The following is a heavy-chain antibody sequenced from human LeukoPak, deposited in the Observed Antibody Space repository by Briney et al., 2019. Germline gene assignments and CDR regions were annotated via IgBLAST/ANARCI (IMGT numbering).Heavy chain of an antibody. CDR1: GYTFSSYD. CDR2: MNPNSGDR. D-gene: IGHD3-16*01. CDR3: ARNFGGLGY. Sequence: ASVKVSCKASGYTFSSYDINWVRQATGQGLEWMGWMNPNSGDRGYAQKFQGRVAITRNISISTVYLELSSLRSEDTAVYYCARNFGGLGYWGQGTLVTVSS. V-gene: IGHV1-8*03. J-gene: IGHJ4*02.